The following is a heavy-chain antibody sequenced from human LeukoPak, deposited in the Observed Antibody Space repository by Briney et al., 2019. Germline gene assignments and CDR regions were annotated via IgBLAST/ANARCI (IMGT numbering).Heavy chain of an antibody. V-gene: IGHV4-59*01. D-gene: IGHD4-11*01. J-gene: IGHJ4*02. CDR2: IYYSGST. CDR1: GGSISSYY. CDR3: ARDDRESNGGYPAPDY. Sequence: PSETLSLTCTVSGGSISSYYWSWIRQPPGKGLEWIGYIYYSGSTNYNPSLKSRVTISVDTSKNQFSLKLSSVTAADTAVYYCARDDRESNGGYPAPDYWGQGTLVTVSS.